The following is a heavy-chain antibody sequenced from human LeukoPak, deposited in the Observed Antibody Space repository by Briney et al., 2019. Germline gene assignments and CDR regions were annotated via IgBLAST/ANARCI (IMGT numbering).Heavy chain of an antibody. D-gene: IGHD2-2*01. CDR3: ARIGKDIVVVPYGMDV. J-gene: IGHJ6*02. Sequence: PGGSLRLSCAASGFTSSSYWMSWVRQAPGKGLEWVANIKQDGSEKYYVDSVKGRFTISRDNAKNSLYLQMNSLRAEDTAVYYCARIGKDIVVVPYGMDVWGQGTTVTVSS. CDR2: IKQDGSEK. V-gene: IGHV3-7*01. CDR1: GFTSSSYW.